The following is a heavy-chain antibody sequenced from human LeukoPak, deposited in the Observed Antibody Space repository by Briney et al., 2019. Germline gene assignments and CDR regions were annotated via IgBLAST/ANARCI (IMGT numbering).Heavy chain of an antibody. CDR1: GYTFTSYG. V-gene: IGHV1-18*01. D-gene: IGHD6-19*01. J-gene: IGHJ2*01. CDR3: ARVPRLAGSGWFWYFDL. Sequence: ASVKVSCKAFGYTFTSYGISWVRQAPGQGLEWMGWISGYNDNTNYAQNLQGRVTMTTDTSTSTAYMELRSLRSDDTAVYYCARVPRLAGSGWFWYFDLWGRGTLVTVSS. CDR2: ISGYNDNT.